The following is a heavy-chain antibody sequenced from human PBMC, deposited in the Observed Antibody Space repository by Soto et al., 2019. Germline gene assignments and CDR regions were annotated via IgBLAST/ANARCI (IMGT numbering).Heavy chain of an antibody. D-gene: IGHD2-15*01. Sequence: DSVKVSCKASGYTFTSYGVTWVRQAPGQGLEWMGWISAYNDNTNYAQKFQGRVTITADESTSTAYMELSSLRSEDTAVYYCARDLMSPVVAATPIGYWGQGTLVTVS. J-gene: IGHJ4*02. CDR2: ISAYNDNT. V-gene: IGHV1-18*01. CDR3: ARDLMSPVVAATPIGY. CDR1: GYTFTSYG.